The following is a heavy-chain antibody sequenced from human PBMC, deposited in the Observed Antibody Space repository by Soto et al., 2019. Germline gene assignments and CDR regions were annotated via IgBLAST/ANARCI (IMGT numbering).Heavy chain of an antibody. CDR3: ARHASYYVSSGYFGTY. J-gene: IGHJ4*02. CDR2: INPSDSHT. CDR1: GYTFTNHC. V-gene: IGHV5-10-1*01. Sequence: PGESLKISCQGSGYTFTNHCITWVLQMPWKGLEWMGRINPSDSHTNYSPSFEGHVTMSVDKSISTAYLQWSSLKASDNAMYYCARHASYYVSSGYFGTYWGQGTLVTVSS. D-gene: IGHD3-22*01.